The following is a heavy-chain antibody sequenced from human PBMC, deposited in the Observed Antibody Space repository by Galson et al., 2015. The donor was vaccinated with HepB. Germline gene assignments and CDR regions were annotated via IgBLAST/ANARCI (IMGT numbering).Heavy chain of an antibody. CDR1: GFTFSRNA. CDR3: ARTTWRDKNWPIFDS. J-gene: IGHJ4*02. CDR2: LTGSSDIT. V-gene: IGHV3-23*01. Sequence: SLRLSCAASGFTFSRNAMSWVRQALGKGLEWVSSLTGSSDITNIADSAKGRFSISRDNSKNTLYLQMNSLRVEDTAFYYCARTTWRDKNWPIFDSWGQGTLVTVSS. D-gene: IGHD1-1*01.